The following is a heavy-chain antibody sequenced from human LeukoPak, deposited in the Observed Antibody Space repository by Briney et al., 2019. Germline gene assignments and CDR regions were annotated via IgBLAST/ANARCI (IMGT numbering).Heavy chain of an antibody. Sequence: GSLRLSCAASGFNFNSHGMHWVRQAPGKGLEWVALIPSDGSYTYYADSVKGRFTISRDNSKNTLSLQMNSVRPDDTAVYYCAKDRYGDYGPFDNWGQGTMVTVS. J-gene: IGHJ3*02. CDR2: IPSDGSYT. D-gene: IGHD4-17*01. CDR3: AKDRYGDYGPFDN. CDR1: GFNFNSHG. V-gene: IGHV3-30*18.